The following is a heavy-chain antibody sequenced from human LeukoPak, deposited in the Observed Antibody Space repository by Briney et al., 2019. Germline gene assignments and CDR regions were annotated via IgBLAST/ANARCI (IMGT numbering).Heavy chain of an antibody. V-gene: IGHV3-23*01. Sequence: GGSLRLSCAASGFTFSSYTMSWVRQAPGKGLEWVSTITTSDGNTYYADSVKGRFTVSRDNSKNTLSLQMNSLRAEDTAVYYCAKDGGLWVSAHWGDSWGRGTLVTVSS. CDR2: ITTSDGNT. CDR3: AKDGGLWVSAHWGDS. CDR1: GFTFSSYT. J-gene: IGHJ4*02. D-gene: IGHD7-27*01.